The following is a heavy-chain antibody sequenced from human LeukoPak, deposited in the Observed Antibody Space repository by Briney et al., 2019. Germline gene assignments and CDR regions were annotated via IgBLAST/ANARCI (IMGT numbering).Heavy chain of an antibody. J-gene: IGHJ5*02. CDR2: FYTSGST. V-gene: IGHV4-4*07. Sequence: SETLSLTCTVSGGSISSYYWSWIRQPAGKGLEWIGRFYTSGSTNYNPSLKSRVTMSVDKSKNQFSLKLNSVTAADTAVYYCARDSCSSTSCYNSWFHPWRQGTLVTVSS. D-gene: IGHD2-2*02. CDR3: ARDSCSSTSCYNSWFHP. CDR1: GGSISSYY.